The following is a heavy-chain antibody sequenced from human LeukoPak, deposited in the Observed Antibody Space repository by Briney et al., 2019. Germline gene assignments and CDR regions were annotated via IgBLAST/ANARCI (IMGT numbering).Heavy chain of an antibody. CDR2: ISSSSSYI. CDR3: AKDAKPRFLPQNWFDP. Sequence: PSETLSLTCTVSGGSISSYYWSWIRQPPGKGLEWVSSISSSSSYIYYADSVKGRFTISRDNAKNSLYLQMNSLRAEDTAVYYCAKDAKPRFLPQNWFDPWGQGTLVTVSS. J-gene: IGHJ5*02. D-gene: IGHD3-3*01. V-gene: IGHV3-21*01. CDR1: GGSISSYY.